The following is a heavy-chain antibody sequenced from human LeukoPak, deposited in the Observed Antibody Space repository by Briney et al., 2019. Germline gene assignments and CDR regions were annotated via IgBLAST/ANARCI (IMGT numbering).Heavy chain of an antibody. V-gene: IGHV3-30-3*01. CDR2: ISYDGSNK. J-gene: IGHJ6*02. CDR1: GFTFSSYA. D-gene: IGHD3-3*01. CDR3: ARTVVTIFGGMDV. Sequence: GRSLRLSCAASGFTFSSYAMHWVRQAPGKGLEWVAVISYDGSNKYYADSVKGRFTISRDNSKNTLYLQMNSLRAEDTAVYYCARTVVTIFGGMDVWGQGTTVTVSS.